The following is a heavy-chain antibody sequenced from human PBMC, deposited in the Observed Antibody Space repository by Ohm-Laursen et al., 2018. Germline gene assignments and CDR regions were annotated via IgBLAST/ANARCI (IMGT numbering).Heavy chain of an antibody. Sequence: SLRLSCTASGFTFRSYAMSWVRQAPGKGLEWVSAISGSGGSTYYADSVKGRFTISRDNSKNTLYLQMNSLRAEDTAVYYCASRAYDSSGVDYWGQGTLVTVSS. J-gene: IGHJ4*02. CDR2: ISGSGGST. CDR3: ASRAYDSSGVDY. CDR1: GFTFRSYA. D-gene: IGHD3-22*01. V-gene: IGHV3-23*01.